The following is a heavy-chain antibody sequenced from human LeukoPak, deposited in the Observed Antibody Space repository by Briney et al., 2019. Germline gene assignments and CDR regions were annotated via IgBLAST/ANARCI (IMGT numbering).Heavy chain of an antibody. CDR3: ARSPSRDYYGSGSPYFDY. V-gene: IGHV7-4-1*02. CDR2: INTNTGNP. Sequence: ASVKVSCKASGYTFTGHYMHWVRQAPGQGLEWMGWINTNTGNPTYAQGFTGRFVFSLDTSVSTAYLQISSLKAEDTAVYYCARSPSRDYYGSGSPYFDYWGQGTLVTVSS. CDR1: GYTFTGHY. J-gene: IGHJ4*02. D-gene: IGHD3-10*01.